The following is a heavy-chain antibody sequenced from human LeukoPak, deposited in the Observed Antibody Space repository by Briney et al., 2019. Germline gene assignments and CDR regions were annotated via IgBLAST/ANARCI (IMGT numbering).Heavy chain of an antibody. J-gene: IGHJ4*02. CDR1: GFTFRSHA. Sequence: GGSLRLSGVGSGFTFRSHAMSWVRQAPEKGLEFVSGIYENGGTTYYADSVKGRFSISRDNSKNTLYLQMDSLRGEDTAVYYCAKDFRIGYSAHFDYWGQGALVTVSS. D-gene: IGHD2-21*01. V-gene: IGHV3-23*01. CDR2: IYENGGTT. CDR3: AKDFRIGYSAHFDY.